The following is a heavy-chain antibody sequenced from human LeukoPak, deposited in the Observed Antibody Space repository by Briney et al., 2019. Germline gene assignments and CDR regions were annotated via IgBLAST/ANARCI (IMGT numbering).Heavy chain of an antibody. CDR2: MYHTGHT. CDR1: GGSISNYY. Sequence: SETLSLTCNVSGGSISNYYWSWIRQPPGKGLEWIGYMYHTGHTMYNSSLKSRVTMSLDPSNNHFSLRLSSVTAADTAVYYCARHPFATPFDYWGPGTVVTVSS. V-gene: IGHV4-59*08. D-gene: IGHD2-15*01. J-gene: IGHJ4*02. CDR3: ARHPFATPFDY.